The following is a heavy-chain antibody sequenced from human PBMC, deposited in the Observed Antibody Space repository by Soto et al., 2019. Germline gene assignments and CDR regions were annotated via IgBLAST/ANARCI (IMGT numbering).Heavy chain of an antibody. V-gene: IGHV5-51*01. D-gene: IGHD5-12*01. CDR3: ARLGQGGYVQGMDV. Sequence: PGESLKISCKGSVYSFITYWIAWVRQKPGKGLEWMGIIDPADSETKYSPSFQGQVTISADKSINTAYLQWSSLKASDTAMYYCARLGQGGYVQGMDVWGQGTTVTVS. CDR1: VYSFITYW. CDR2: IDPADSET. J-gene: IGHJ6*02.